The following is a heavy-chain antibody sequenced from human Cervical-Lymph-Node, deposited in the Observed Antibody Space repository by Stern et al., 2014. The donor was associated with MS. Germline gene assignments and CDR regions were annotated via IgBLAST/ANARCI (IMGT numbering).Heavy chain of an antibody. J-gene: IGHJ4*02. CDR1: GGSVGSGSYD. Sequence: MQLVESGPGLVKPSQTLSLTCTVSGGSVGSGSYDWSWIRQPAGKGLEWIGRLYTTGRTSHKPSLMSRAPISIDKSKNQDSLILPSVTAADTAVYYCARDKEDTNMAFRYFDNWGQGTLVTVSS. D-gene: IGHD5-18*01. CDR2: LYTTGRT. V-gene: IGHV4-61*02. CDR3: ARDKEDTNMAFRYFDN.